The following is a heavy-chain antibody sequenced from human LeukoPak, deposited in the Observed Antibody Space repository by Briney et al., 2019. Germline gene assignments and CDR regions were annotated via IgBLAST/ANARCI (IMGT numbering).Heavy chain of an antibody. CDR2: INDNGGRT. CDR1: GFTFSRYA. J-gene: IGHJ4*02. V-gene: IGHV3-64D*09. CDR3: VKDVGGSYAFDY. Sequence: GGSLRLSCSASGFTFSRYAMHWVRQAPGKGLEYVSGINDNGGRTHYGDSVKGRFSISRDNSKNTLHLQMSTLGAEDTALYYCVKDVGGSYAFDYWGQGILVTVAS. D-gene: IGHD1-26*01.